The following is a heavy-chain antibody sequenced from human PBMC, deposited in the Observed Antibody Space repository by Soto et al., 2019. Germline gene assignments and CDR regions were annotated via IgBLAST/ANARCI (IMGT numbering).Heavy chain of an antibody. Sequence: GGSLILSCAASGFTFIIYAMHWVRQAPGQGLEFVAAISSSGDTTYYPDSVKGRFTMSRDNSKNTVYLQMGSLRGEDMAVYYCARAKGSSWYDYWGQGTLVTVSS. D-gene: IGHD6-13*01. J-gene: IGHJ4*02. CDR3: ARAKGSSWYDY. CDR1: GFTFIIYA. V-gene: IGHV3-64*02. CDR2: ISSSGDTT.